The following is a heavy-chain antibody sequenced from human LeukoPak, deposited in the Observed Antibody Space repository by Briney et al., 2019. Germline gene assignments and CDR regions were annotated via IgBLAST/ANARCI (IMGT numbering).Heavy chain of an antibody. J-gene: IGHJ4*02. Sequence: PGGSLRLSCAASGFTFSSYWMSWVRQAPGKWLEWVANIKQDGSEKYYVDSVKGRFTISRDNAKNSLYLQMNSLRAEDTAVYYCARERVDTAMVDRYYFDYWGQGTLVTVSS. CDR2: IKQDGSEK. D-gene: IGHD5-18*01. V-gene: IGHV3-7*01. CDR1: GFTFSSYW. CDR3: ARERVDTAMVDRYYFDY.